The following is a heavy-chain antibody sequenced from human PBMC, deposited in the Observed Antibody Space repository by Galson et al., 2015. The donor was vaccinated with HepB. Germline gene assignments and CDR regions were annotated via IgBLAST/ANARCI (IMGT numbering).Heavy chain of an antibody. J-gene: IGHJ4*02. CDR1: GFAFRTYG. CDR3: ARDKSPYYFDY. Sequence: SLRLSCAASGFAFRTYGLHWARQAPGKGLEWVAVIWSDGSQKYHADSVKGRFTISRDNSKNTLYLQMDSLRVEDTAMYCCARDKSPYYFDYWGQGTLVTVSS. CDR2: IWSDGSQK. V-gene: IGHV3-33*01.